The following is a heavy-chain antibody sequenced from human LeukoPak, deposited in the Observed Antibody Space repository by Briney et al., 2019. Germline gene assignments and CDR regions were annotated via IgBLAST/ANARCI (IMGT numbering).Heavy chain of an antibody. Sequence: GGSLRLSCEASGFTVSTNYMSWVRQAPGKGLEWVSAISGSGGSTYYADSVKGRFTISRDNSKNTLYLQMNSLRAEDTAVYYCAKDGTAIAVAGAVGYFDYWGQGTLVTVSS. D-gene: IGHD6-19*01. J-gene: IGHJ4*02. CDR2: ISGSGGST. CDR3: AKDGTAIAVAGAVGYFDY. V-gene: IGHV3-23*01. CDR1: GFTVSTNY.